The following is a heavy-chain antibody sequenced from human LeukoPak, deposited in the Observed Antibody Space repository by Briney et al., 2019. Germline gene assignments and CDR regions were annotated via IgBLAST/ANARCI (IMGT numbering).Heavy chain of an antibody. CDR3: ARGVDGYNSDY. V-gene: IGHV1-46*02. J-gene: IGHJ4*02. CDR2: INPSGGST. Sequence: GASVKVSCKTSGYRENFYGITWVRQAPGQGLEWMGIINPSGGSTSYAQKFQGRVTMTRDMSTSTVYMELSSLRSEDTAVYYCARGVDGYNSDYWGQGTLVTVSS. D-gene: IGHD5-24*01. CDR1: GYRENFYG.